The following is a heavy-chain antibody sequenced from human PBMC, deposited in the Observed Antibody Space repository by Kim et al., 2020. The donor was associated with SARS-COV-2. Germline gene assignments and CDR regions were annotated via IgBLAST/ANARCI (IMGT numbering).Heavy chain of an antibody. CDR1: GGSISSGGYY. CDR3: ARAXXLGTXIVVVTXFDY. D-gene: IGHD3-22*01. J-gene: IGHJ4*02. V-gene: IGHV4-31*03. Sequence: SETLSLTCTVSGGSISSGGYYWSWIRQHPGKGLEWIGYIYYSGSTYYNPSLKSRVTISVDTSKNQFSLKLSSVTAADTAVYYCARAXXLGTXIVVVTXFDYWGQGXXXXVSS. CDR2: IYYSGST.